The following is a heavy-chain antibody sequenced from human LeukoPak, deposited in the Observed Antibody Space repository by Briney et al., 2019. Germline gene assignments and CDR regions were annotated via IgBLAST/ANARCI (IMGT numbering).Heavy chain of an antibody. V-gene: IGHV3-7*03. CDR2: IKQDGSEK. D-gene: IGHD6-19*01. J-gene: IGHJ2*01. CDR1: GFTFSSYW. CDR3: ARGGVGSGWSDYWYFDL. Sequence: GGSLRLSCAASGFTFSSYWMSWVRQGPGKGLEWVANIKQDGSEKYYVDSVKGRFTISRDNAKNSLYLQMNSLRAEDTAVYYCARGGVGSGWSDYWYFDLWGRGTLVTVSS.